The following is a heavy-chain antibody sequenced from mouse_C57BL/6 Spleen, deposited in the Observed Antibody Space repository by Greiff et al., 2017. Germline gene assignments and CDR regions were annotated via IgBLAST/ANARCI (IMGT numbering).Heavy chain of an antibody. D-gene: IGHD2-5*01. Sequence: VQLQQSGAELVRPGASVKLSCTASGFNIKDDYMHWVKQRPEQGLEWIGWIDPENGDTEYDSKFQGKATLTADTSSNTAYLQLSSLTSEDTAVYYCTTDYSNHGYWGQGTTLTVSS. CDR1: GFNIKDDY. J-gene: IGHJ2*01. CDR3: TTDYSNHGY. V-gene: IGHV14-4*01. CDR2: IDPENGDT.